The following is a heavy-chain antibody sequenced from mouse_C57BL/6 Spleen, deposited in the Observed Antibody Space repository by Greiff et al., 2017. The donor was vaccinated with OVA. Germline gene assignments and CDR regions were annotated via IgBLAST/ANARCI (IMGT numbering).Heavy chain of an antibody. Sequence: VQLQQSGADLVRPGASVKLSCTASGFTIKDDYMHWVQQRPEQGLEWIGRIDPDNGDTDYASKFQGQATITADTSSNTTYLQLRSLTSEDTAVYYYSAGCYRFAYWGQGTLVTVSA. V-gene: IGHV14-4*01. J-gene: IGHJ3*01. CDR3: SAGCYRFAY. D-gene: IGHD2-12*01. CDR1: GFTIKDDY. CDR2: IDPDNGDT.